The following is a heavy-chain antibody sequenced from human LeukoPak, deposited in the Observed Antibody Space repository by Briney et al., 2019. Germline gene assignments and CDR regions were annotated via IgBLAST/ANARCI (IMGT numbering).Heavy chain of an antibody. CDR2: ISPIFGTA. CDR3: ARDVAIFDSSGYYFLW. Sequence: SVKLSCKACGGIFSRSGISWVRQAPGQGREWVGVISPIFGTANYTQKFQGRVRITADEPTSTAYLALTSQTSEDTAIFFFARDVAIFDSSGYYFLWWGQGTLVTVSS. V-gene: IGHV1-69*01. CDR1: GGIFSRSG. D-gene: IGHD3-22*01. J-gene: IGHJ4*02.